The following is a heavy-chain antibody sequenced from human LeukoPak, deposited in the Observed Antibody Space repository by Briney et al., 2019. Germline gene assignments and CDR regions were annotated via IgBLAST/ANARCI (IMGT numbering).Heavy chain of an antibody. Sequence: SETLSLTCTVSGGSISSSSYRWGWVRQPPGQGLEWIGNIHYSGSTYYNPSFQSRVTISVDTSKNQFSLKLSSVTAADTAVYYCARDGMDTPAWAFDIWGQGTMVTVSS. J-gene: IGHJ3*02. V-gene: IGHV4-39*07. CDR2: IHYSGST. CDR1: GGSISSSSYR. D-gene: IGHD5-18*01. CDR3: ARDGMDTPAWAFDI.